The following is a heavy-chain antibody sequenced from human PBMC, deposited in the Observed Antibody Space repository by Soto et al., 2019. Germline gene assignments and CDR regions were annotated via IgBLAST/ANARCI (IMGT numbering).Heavy chain of an antibody. J-gene: IGHJ6*03. CDR3: ASALLDGGYYYMDV. CDR2: ISSSSSYI. Sequence: GGSLRLSCAASGFTFSSYSMNWVRQAPGKGLEWVSSISSSSSYIYYADSVKGRFTISRDNAKNSLYLQMNSLRAEDTAVYYCASALLDGGYYYMDVWGKGTTVTVSS. CDR1: GFTFSSYS. V-gene: IGHV3-21*01. D-gene: IGHD3-16*01.